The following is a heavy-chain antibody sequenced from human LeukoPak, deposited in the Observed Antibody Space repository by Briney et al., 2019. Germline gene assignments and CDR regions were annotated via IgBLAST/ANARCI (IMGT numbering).Heavy chain of an antibody. Sequence: QPGRSLRLSCAASGFTFSSYAMHWVRQAPGKGLEWVAIISYDGGNKYYADSVKGRFTISRDNSKNTLYLQMSGLRAEDTAVYYCARVSQGGYSYGPLDYWGQGTLVTVSS. CDR1: GFTFSSYA. CDR2: ISYDGGNK. J-gene: IGHJ4*02. D-gene: IGHD5-18*01. V-gene: IGHV3-30-3*01. CDR3: ARVSQGGYSYGPLDY.